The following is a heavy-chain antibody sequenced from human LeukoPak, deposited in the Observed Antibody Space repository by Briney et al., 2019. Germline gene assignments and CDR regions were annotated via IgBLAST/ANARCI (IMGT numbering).Heavy chain of an antibody. CDR2: ISFSGGTT. V-gene: IGHV3-23*01. CDR1: GFTFSTYA. J-gene: IGHJ6*02. D-gene: IGHD4-11*01. CDR3: AKFSNSDSLTYYYYGMDV. Sequence: QPGGSLRLSCAASGFTFSTYAMSWVRQAPGKGLEWVSAISFSGGTTYYAESVKGRFTISRDNSKDTLYLQMSSLRAEDTAVYYCAKFSNSDSLTYYYYGMDVWGQGTTVTVSS.